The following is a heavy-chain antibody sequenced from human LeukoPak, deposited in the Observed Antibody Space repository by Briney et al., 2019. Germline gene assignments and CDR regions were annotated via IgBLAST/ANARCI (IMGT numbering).Heavy chain of an antibody. CDR1: GFTFSDYY. CDR3: ARETLYNWNDGGDYDY. J-gene: IGHJ4*02. V-gene: IGHV3-11*04. Sequence: PGGSLRLSCAASGFTFSDYYMSWIRQAPGKGLDWVAYISGGGSTRSYADSVKGRFTISRDNAKNSLYLQMNSLRAEDTAVYYCARETLYNWNDGGDYDYWGQGTLVTVSS. CDR2: ISGGGSTR. D-gene: IGHD1-20*01.